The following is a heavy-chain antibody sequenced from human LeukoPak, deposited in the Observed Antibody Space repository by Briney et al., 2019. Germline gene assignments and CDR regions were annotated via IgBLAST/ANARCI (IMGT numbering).Heavy chain of an antibody. Sequence: AGGSLRLSCAASGFTFSSYSMIWVRQAPGKGLEWISYITRTSSSEHHADSVKGRFTISRDNSKNTLYLQMNSLRAEDTAVYYCARNLDFFDYWGQGTLVTVSS. CDR1: GFTFSSYS. J-gene: IGHJ4*02. V-gene: IGHV3-48*01. CDR3: ARNLDFFDY. CDR2: ITRTSSSE.